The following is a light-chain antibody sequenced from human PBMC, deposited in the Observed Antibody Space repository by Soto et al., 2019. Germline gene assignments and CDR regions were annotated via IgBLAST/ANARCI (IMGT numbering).Light chain of an antibody. CDR2: GAS. CDR1: RSVSSY. J-gene: IGKJ4*01. V-gene: IGKV3-15*01. Sequence: EIVMSQSAATLSVSPGESATTSRRATRSVSSYLAWYQQKPGQAPRLLIYGASTRATGIPARFSGSGSGTEFTLTISSLQSEDFAVYYGQQYSNWPPVTFGGGTKVDIK. CDR3: QQYSNWPPVT.